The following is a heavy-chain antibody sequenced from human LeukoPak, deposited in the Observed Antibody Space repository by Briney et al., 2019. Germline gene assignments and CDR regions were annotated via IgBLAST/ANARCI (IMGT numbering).Heavy chain of an antibody. D-gene: IGHD1-14*01. J-gene: IGHJ5*02. CDR2: IYNSGIT. V-gene: IGHV4-59*11. Sequence: SETLSLTCTVSGGSISSHYWSWIRQPPGKGLEWIGYIYNSGITNYNPSLRSRVTISVDTSKNQFSLKLSSVTAADTAVYYCAREGDAELDPWGQGTLVTVSS. CDR1: GGSISSHY. CDR3: AREGDAELDP.